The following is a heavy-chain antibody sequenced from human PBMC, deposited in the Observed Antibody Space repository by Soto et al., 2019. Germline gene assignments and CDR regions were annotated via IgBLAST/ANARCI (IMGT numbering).Heavy chain of an antibody. D-gene: IGHD6-19*01. CDR2: ISYDGSNK. Sequence: PGGSLRLSCAASGFTFSSFSLHWVRQAPGKGLEWLALISYDGSNKYNADSVKGRFTISRDNSNNTLYLQLNSLRPEDMAVYYCARTTTVAGTPEFDYWGQGTLVTVSS. CDR1: GFTFSSFS. CDR3: ARTTTVAGTPEFDY. V-gene: IGHV3-30-3*01. J-gene: IGHJ4*02.